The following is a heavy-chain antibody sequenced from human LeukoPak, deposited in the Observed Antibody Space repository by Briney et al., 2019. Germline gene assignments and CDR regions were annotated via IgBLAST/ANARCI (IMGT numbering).Heavy chain of an antibody. CDR2: INHSGST. J-gene: IGHJ3*02. CDR3: ARLDRGYGSGPEAFDI. V-gene: IGHV4-34*01. Sequence: PSETLSLTCAVYGGSFSGYYWSWIRQPPGKGLEWIGEINHSGSTNYNPSLKSRVTISVDTSKNQFSLKLSPVTAADTAVYYCARLDRGYGSGPEAFDIWGQGTMATVSS. CDR1: GGSFSGYY. D-gene: IGHD5-12*01.